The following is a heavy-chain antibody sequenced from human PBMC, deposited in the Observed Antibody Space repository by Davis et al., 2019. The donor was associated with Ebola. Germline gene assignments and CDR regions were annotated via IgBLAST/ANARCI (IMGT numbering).Heavy chain of an antibody. CDR1: GGSINSNSFF. D-gene: IGHD5-12*01. CDR3: ARLGMSGFDPEVFFDY. J-gene: IGHJ4*02. CDR2: IYYTGTT. Sequence: MPSETLSLTCTVSGGSINSNSFFWAWIRQPPGKGLEWIGDIYYTGTTYYNPSLKSRLIIFLDTSKNQVSLKLRSVTAADTAVYYCARLGMSGFDPEVFFDYWGQGTLVTVSS. V-gene: IGHV4-39*01.